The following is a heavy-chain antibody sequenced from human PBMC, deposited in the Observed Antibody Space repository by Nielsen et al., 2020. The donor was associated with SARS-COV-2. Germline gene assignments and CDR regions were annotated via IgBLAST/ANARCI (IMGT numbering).Heavy chain of an antibody. CDR2: INHSGST. D-gene: IGHD2/OR15-2a*01. Sequence: SETLSLTCAVYGGSFSGYYWSWIRQPPGKGLEWIGEINHSGSTNYNPSLKSRVTISVDTSKNQFSLKLGSVTAADTAVYYCARVRINPHYHMDVWGKGTTVTVSS. CDR1: GGSFSGYY. J-gene: IGHJ6*03. CDR3: ARVRINPHYHMDV. V-gene: IGHV4-34*01.